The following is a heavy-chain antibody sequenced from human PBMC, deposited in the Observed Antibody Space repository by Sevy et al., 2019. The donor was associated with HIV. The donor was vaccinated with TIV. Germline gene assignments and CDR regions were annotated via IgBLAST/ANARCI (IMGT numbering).Heavy chain of an antibody. CDR2: ISGPGLST. V-gene: IGHV3-23*01. CDR3: AKALNPALESMIEVILRTLKGFDV. J-gene: IGHJ3*01. Sequence: GGSLRLSCTASGFTFNTHAMTWVRQAPGKGLEWVSVISGPGLSTYHADSVKGRFTISRDNSKNTLYLQMNSLRVDDTATYYCAKALNPALESMIEVILRTLKGFDVWGQGTMVTVSS. CDR1: GFTFNTHA. D-gene: IGHD3-22*01.